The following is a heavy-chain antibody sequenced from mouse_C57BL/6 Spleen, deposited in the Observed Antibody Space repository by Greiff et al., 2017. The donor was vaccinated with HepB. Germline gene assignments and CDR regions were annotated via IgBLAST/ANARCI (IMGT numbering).Heavy chain of an antibody. J-gene: IGHJ4*01. CDR2: INPNNGGT. V-gene: IGHV1-18*01. CDR1: GYTFTDYN. CDR3: ARIPSWLLLHYYAMDY. D-gene: IGHD2-3*01. Sequence: EVQLQQSGPELVKPGASVKIPCKASGYTFTDYNMDWVKQSHGKSLEWIGDINPNNGGTIYNQKFKGKATLTVDKSSSTAYMELRSLTSEDTAVYYCARIPSWLLLHYYAMDYWGQGTSVTVSS.